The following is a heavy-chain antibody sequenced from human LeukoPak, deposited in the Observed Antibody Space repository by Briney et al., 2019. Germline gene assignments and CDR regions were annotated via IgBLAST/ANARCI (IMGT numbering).Heavy chain of an antibody. CDR2: IYYSGST. D-gene: IGHD3-22*01. J-gene: IGHJ4*02. CDR1: GGSISSSSYY. V-gene: IGHV4-39*07. Sequence: PSETLSLTCTVSGGSISSSSYYWGWIRQPPGKGLEWIGSIYYSGSTYYNPSLKSRVTISVDTSKNQFSLKLSSVTAAGTAVYYCARESVNYYDSSGYRPHDYWGQGTLVTVSS. CDR3: ARESVNYYDSSGYRPHDY.